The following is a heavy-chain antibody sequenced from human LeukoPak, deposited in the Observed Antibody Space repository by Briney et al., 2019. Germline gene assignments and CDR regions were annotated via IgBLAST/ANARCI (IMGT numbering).Heavy chain of an antibody. V-gene: IGHV3-30-3*02. CDR3: AKGVGGSANYYYMDV. D-gene: IGHD3-10*01. Sequence: GGSLRLSCAASGFTFSSYAMHWVRQAPGKGLEWVAVISYDGSNKYYADSVMGRFTISRDNSKNTLYLQMNSLRAEDTAVYYCAKGVGGSANYYYMDVWGKGTTVTVSS. J-gene: IGHJ6*03. CDR1: GFTFSSYA. CDR2: ISYDGSNK.